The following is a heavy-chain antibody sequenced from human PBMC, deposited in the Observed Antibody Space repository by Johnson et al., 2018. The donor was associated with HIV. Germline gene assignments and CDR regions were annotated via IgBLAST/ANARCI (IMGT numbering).Heavy chain of an antibody. Sequence: QVQLVESGGGLVQPGRSLRLSCAASGFTFSTYGMHWVRQAPGKGLEWVAFISYDGSYKYYADSVKGRFTISRDNSKNTLYLQMNSLRPEDTAAYYCATIAAHGAAFDIWGQGTVVTVSS. CDR1: GFTFSTYG. CDR2: ISYDGSYK. D-gene: IGHD6-25*01. J-gene: IGHJ3*02. CDR3: ATIAAHGAAFDI. V-gene: IGHV3-30*03.